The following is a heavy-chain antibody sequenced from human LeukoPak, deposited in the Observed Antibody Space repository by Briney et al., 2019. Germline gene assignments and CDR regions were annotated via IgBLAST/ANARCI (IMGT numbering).Heavy chain of an antibody. V-gene: IGHV3-21*01. D-gene: IGHD5-12*01. CDR2: ISSGSSYK. J-gene: IGHJ4*02. CDR3: AKDQGDGYNFWDY. CDR1: GFTFSTYT. Sequence: GGSLRLSCAASGFTFSTYTMNWVRQAPGKGLEWVSSISSGSSYKYYADSVKGRFTVSRDNAKNSLYLQMNSLRAEDTAVYYCAKDQGDGYNFWDYWGQGTLVTVPS.